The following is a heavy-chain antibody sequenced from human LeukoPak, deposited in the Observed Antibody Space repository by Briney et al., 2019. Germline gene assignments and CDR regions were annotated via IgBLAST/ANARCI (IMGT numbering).Heavy chain of an antibody. J-gene: IGHJ3*02. CDR1: GFTFDDYG. V-gene: IGHV3-20*04. Sequence: GGSLRLSCAASGFTFDDYGMSWVRQAPGKGLEWVSGINWNGGSTGYADSVKGRFTISRDNAKNSLYLQMNSLRAEDTALYYCARRYYDSSGYYSPSDAFDIWGQGTMVTVSS. CDR3: ARRYYDSSGYYSPSDAFDI. D-gene: IGHD3-22*01. CDR2: INWNGGST.